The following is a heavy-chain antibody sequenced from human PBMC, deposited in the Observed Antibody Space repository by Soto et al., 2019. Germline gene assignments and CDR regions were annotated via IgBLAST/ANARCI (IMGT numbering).Heavy chain of an antibody. CDR1: GGSISSGCYY. CDR3: AIAPPDYAVWSVETHYYSYLGMAV. V-gene: IGHV4-31*03. J-gene: IGHJ6*02. CDR2: ISYSGST. D-gene: IGHD3-3*01. Sequence: SETLSLTCTVSGGSISSGCYYWSRIRQHPGRGLEWNGYISYSGSTNSTPSLKSRVTISVDTTKNQLSLKLISAAAADTSVYYGAIAPPDYAVWSVETHYYSYLGMAVLGQGATVTVSS.